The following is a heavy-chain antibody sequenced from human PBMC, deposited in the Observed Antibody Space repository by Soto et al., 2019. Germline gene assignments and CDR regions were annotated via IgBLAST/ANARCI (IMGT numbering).Heavy chain of an antibody. V-gene: IGHV4-59*08. CDR1: AGSISSFY. J-gene: IGHJ4*02. Sequence: SETLSLTCTVSAGSISSFYWSWIRQPPGKGLECIGCISYSGSTNYNPSLKSRVTISVDTSKNQFSLKLSSVTAADTAVYYCARCSGGSCYGPLDYWGQGTLVTVSS. CDR2: ISYSGST. CDR3: ARCSGGSCYGPLDY. D-gene: IGHD2-15*01.